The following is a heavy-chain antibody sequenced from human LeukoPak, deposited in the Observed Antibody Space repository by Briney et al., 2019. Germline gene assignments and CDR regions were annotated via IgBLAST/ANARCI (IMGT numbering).Heavy chain of an antibody. J-gene: IGHJ4*02. CDR3: ARVGGGGYFDY. CDR2: IYYSGST. V-gene: IGHV4-59*08. Sequence: SETLSLTCTVSGGSISSYYWSWIRQPPGKGLEWIGYIYYSGSTNYNPSLKSRVTISVDTSKNQFSLKLSFVTAADTAVYYCARVGGGGYFDYWGQGTLVTVSS. CDR1: GGSISSYY. D-gene: IGHD3-16*01.